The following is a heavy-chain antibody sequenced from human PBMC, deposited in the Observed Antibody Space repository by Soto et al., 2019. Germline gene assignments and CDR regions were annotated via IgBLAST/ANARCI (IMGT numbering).Heavy chain of an antibody. D-gene: IGHD2-15*01. J-gene: IGHJ6*02. Sequence: SETLSLTCTVSGGSVSSGSYYWSWIRQPPGKGLEWTGYIYYSGSTNYNPSLKSRVTISVDTSKNQFSLKLSSVTAADTAVYYCARGGHCSGGSCYSNYYYYGMDVWGQGTKVTAP. V-gene: IGHV4-61*01. CDR1: GGSVSSGSYY. CDR2: IYYSGST. CDR3: ARGGHCSGGSCYSNYYYYGMDV.